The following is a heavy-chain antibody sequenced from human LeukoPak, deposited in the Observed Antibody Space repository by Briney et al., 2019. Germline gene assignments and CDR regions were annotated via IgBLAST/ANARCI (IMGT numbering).Heavy chain of an antibody. CDR1: GFTFSSYE. J-gene: IGHJ4*02. Sequence: GGSLRLSCAASGFTFSSYEMNWVRQAPGKGLAWVSYISSSGSTIYYADSVKGRFTISRDNAKNSLYLQMNSLRAEDTAVYYCAKDRPYITSWYGAGDYWGQGTLVTVSS. V-gene: IGHV3-48*03. CDR3: AKDRPYITSWYGAGDY. CDR2: ISSSGSTI. D-gene: IGHD6-13*01.